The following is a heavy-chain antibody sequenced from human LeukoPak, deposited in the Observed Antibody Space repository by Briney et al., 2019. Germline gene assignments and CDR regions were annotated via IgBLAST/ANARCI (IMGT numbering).Heavy chain of an antibody. CDR2: IGSSSSYI. D-gene: IGHD1-7*01. Sequence: GGSLRLSCVVSGFTLSGYSMNWVRQAPGKGLEWVSSIGSSSSYIYYADSVKGRFTISRDNAKNSAYLEMNSLRAEDTAVYYCASRKTATWNYDFWGQGTLVTVSS. V-gene: IGHV3-21*01. CDR1: GFTLSGYS. CDR3: ASRKTATWNYDF. J-gene: IGHJ4*02.